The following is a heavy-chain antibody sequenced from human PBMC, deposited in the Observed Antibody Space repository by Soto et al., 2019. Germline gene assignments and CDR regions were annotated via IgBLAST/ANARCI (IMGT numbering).Heavy chain of an antibody. V-gene: IGHV1-18*01. J-gene: IGHJ6*02. CDR1: GYTFTRYG. D-gene: IGHD2-8*01. CDR2: INTYNGNT. Sequence: QVQLVQSGAEVKNPGASVKVSCKASGYTFTRYGIGWARQAPGQGLEWMGWINTYNGNTNYAQNVHSRVTLTTDTSTSTAYMELRSLRSNDTAIYYCAMVDAYVTPSPQDVWGQGTTVIVSS. CDR3: AMVDAYVTPSPQDV.